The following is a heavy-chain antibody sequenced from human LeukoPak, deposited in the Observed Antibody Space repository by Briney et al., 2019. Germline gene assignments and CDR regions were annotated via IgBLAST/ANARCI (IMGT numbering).Heavy chain of an antibody. CDR1: GGTFSSYA. D-gene: IGHD1-26*01. CDR2: IIPIFGTA. V-gene: IGHV1-69*13. CDR3: ARGQGGSYYGQNFDY. Sequence: GASVKVSCKAPGGTFSSYAISWVRQAPGQGLEWMGGIIPIFGTANYAQKFQGRVTITADESTSTAYMELSSLRSEDTAVYYCARGQGGSYYGQNFDYWGQGTLVTVSS. J-gene: IGHJ4*02.